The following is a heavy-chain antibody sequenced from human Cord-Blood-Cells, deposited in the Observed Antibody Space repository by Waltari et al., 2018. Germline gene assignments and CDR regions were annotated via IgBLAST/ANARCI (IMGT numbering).Heavy chain of an antibody. V-gene: IGHV3-30*02. CDR3: AKVRCSGGSCYPYGMDV. CDR1: GFTFSSYA. D-gene: IGHD2-15*01. CDR2: IRYDGSNK. J-gene: IGHJ6*02. Sequence: QVQLVESGGGVVQPGGSLRLSCAASGFTFSSYAMHCVRQAPPQGLEWVAFIRYDGSNKYYADSVKGRFTISRDNSKNTLYLQMNSLRAEDTAVYYCAKVRCSGGSCYPYGMDVWGQGTTVTVSS.